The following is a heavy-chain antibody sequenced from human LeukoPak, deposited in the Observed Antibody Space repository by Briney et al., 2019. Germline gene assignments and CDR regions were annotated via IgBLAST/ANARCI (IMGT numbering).Heavy chain of an antibody. CDR2: ISASGGRT. CDR1: GFTFSTCA. Sequence: GGSLRLSCAASGFTFSTCAMTWVRQAPGKGLEWVSGISASGGRTYYADSVRGRFTISRDNSKNTLYLQMNSLRAEDTAVYCCAKSVKSGYTSGDFDYWGQGTLVTVSS. D-gene: IGHD6-19*01. J-gene: IGHJ4*02. V-gene: IGHV3-23*01. CDR3: AKSVKSGYTSGDFDY.